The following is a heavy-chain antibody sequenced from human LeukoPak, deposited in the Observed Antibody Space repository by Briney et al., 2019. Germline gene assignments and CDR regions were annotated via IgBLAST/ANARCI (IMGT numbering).Heavy chain of an antibody. J-gene: IGHJ4*02. CDR3: ADTDRYYAPFDY. CDR2: ISGSGGST. CDR1: GFTFSSYA. V-gene: IGHV3-23*01. D-gene: IGHD2-2*01. Sequence: GGPLRLSCAASGFTFSSYAMSWVRQAPGKGLEWVSAISGSGGSTYYADSVKGRFTISRDNSKDTLYLQMNSLRAEDTAVYYCADTDRYYAPFDYWGQGTLVTVSS.